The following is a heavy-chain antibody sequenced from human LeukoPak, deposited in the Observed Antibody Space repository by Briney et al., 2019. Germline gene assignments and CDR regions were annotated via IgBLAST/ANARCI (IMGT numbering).Heavy chain of an antibody. CDR2: ISGNGDDA. Sequence: GGSLRLSCAASGFWLSNYGINWVRQAPGKGLEWVSVISGNGDDAFYADSVKDRFRISRDNSKNTVYLQMTSLRAADTAVYYCAKRDWPYYFDYWGQGTLVAVSS. D-gene: IGHD3/OR15-3a*01. CDR1: GFWLSNYG. J-gene: IGHJ4*02. CDR3: AKRDWPYYFDY. V-gene: IGHV3-23*01.